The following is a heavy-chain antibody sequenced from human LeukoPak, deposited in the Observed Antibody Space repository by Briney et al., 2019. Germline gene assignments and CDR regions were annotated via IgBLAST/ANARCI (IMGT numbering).Heavy chain of an antibody. Sequence: GGSLRLSCAASGFTFSSYSMNWVRQAPGKGLEWVSSISSSSSYIYYADSVKGRFTISRDNAKNSLYLQMNSLRAEDTAVYYCARAILRGRPNDAFDIWGQGTMVTVSS. CDR2: ISSSSSYI. J-gene: IGHJ3*02. CDR1: GFTFSSYS. D-gene: IGHD2-21*02. V-gene: IGHV3-21*01. CDR3: ARAILRGRPNDAFDI.